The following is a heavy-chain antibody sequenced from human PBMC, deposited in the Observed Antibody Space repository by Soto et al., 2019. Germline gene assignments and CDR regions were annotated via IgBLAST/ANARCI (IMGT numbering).Heavy chain of an antibody. CDR1: GFTFSSYW. Sequence: GGSLRLSCAASGFTFSSYWMHWVRQAPGKGLVWVSRINSDGSSTSYADSVKGRFTISRDNAKNTLYLQMNSLRAEDTAVYYCVRTSLVVAAATREDYWGQGTLVTVST. V-gene: IGHV3-74*01. J-gene: IGHJ4*02. CDR3: VRTSLVVAAATREDY. D-gene: IGHD2-15*01. CDR2: INSDGSST.